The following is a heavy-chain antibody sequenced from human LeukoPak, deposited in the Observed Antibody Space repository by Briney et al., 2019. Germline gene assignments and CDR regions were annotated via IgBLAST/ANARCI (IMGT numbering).Heavy chain of an antibody. CDR1: GYSFTSYW. J-gene: IGHJ4*02. CDR2: IYPGDSDT. Sequence: GESLKISCKGSGYSFTSYWIGWVRQMPGKGLEWMGIIYPGDSDTRYSPSFQGQVTISADKSISTAYLQWSSLKASDTAMYYCARHEGPSYDSSGYYTPLVDYWGQGTLVTVSS. D-gene: IGHD3-22*01. V-gene: IGHV5-51*01. CDR3: ARHEGPSYDSSGYYTPLVDY.